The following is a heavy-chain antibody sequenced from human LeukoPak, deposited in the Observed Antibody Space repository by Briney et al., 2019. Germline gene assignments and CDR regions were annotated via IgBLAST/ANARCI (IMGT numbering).Heavy chain of an antibody. CDR2: MHLSGSI. D-gene: IGHD5-18*01. V-gene: IGHV4-59*01. Sequence: SETLSLICAVSGGSISSYYWSWIRQPPGKGLEWVGYMHLSGSINYTPSLKSRVTISGDTSKNQFSLKLSSVTAADTAVYYCARSGGGSSYGGFDYWGQGTLVTVSS. CDR3: ARSGGGSSYGGFDY. J-gene: IGHJ4*02. CDR1: GGSISSYY.